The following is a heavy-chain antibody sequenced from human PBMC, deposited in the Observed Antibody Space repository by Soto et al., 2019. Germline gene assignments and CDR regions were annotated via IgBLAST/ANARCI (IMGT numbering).Heavy chain of an antibody. CDR3: VRGLRWRDLDY. V-gene: IGHV1-2*02. J-gene: IGHJ4*02. D-gene: IGHD2-15*01. Sequence: ASVKVCCKASGYSFIDYFIHLVRQAPGQGLEWMGCINPSSDATDYSQKFRGRVTMARDTSIGTASMELSRLRSDDNAVYYCVRGLRWRDLDYWGQGTPVTVSS. CDR2: INPSSDAT. CDR1: GYSFIDYF.